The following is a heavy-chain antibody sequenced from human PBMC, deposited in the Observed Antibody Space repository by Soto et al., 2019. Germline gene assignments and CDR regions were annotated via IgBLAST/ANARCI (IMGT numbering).Heavy chain of an antibody. CDR2: INCSGVTT. CDR3: AREASEWLTLKTGYYYYMDV. D-gene: IGHD3-3*01. Sequence: GASVKVSCKASGYTFTTYYIHWVRQAPGQGLECLGIINCSGVTTSYPQKFQGRVTLTRATSTSTFYMELSSLRSDDTAVYYCAREASEWLTLKTGYYYYMDVWGKGTTVTVSS. J-gene: IGHJ6*03. CDR1: GYTFTTYY. V-gene: IGHV1-46*01.